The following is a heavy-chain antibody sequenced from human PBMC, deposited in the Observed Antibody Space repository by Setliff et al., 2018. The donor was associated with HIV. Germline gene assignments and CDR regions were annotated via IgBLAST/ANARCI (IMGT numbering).Heavy chain of an antibody. D-gene: IGHD3-22*01. CDR3: ARGGVYYYDSSGWSMDY. Sequence: SVKVSCKASGGTFSSYAISWVRQAPGQGLDWMGGIIPVFGTTNYAQKFQGRVTITADESTSTAYMELSSLRSEDTAVYYCARGGVYYYDSSGWSMDYWGQGTLGTVPQ. J-gene: IGHJ4*02. V-gene: IGHV1-69*13. CDR1: GGTFSSYA. CDR2: IIPVFGTT.